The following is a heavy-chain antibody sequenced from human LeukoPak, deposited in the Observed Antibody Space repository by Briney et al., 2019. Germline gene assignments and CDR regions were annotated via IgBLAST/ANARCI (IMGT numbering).Heavy chain of an antibody. CDR2: ISYDGSNK. V-gene: IGHV3-30*18. CDR1: GFTFSSYG. CDR3: AKSDWFDP. J-gene: IGHJ5*02. Sequence: PGRSLRLSCAASGFTFSSYGMHWVRQAPDKGLEWVAVISYDGSNKYYADSVKGRFTISRDNSKNTLYLQMNSLRAEDTAVYYCAKSDWFDPWGQGTLVTVSS.